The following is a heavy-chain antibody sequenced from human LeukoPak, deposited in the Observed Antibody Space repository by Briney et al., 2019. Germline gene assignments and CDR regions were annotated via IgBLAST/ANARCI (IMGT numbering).Heavy chain of an antibody. CDR2: INTDGSST. D-gene: IGHD1-1*01. CDR3: AREWKKTGAFGY. CDR1: GFTFSSFW. J-gene: IGHJ4*02. V-gene: IGHV3-74*01. Sequence: GGSLRLSCAASGFTFSSFWMHWVRQAPGKGLVWVSFINTDGSSTTYADSVKGRFTVSRDNAKNTLYLQMSGLRAEDTAVYYCAREWKKTGAFGYWGQGTLVAVSS.